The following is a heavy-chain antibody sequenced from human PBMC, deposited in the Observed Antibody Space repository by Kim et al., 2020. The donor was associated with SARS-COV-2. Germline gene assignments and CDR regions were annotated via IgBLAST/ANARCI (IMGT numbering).Heavy chain of an antibody. CDR3: ARSYSSGWNTGDY. Sequence: SQRFQGRVTIIRDTSASTAYMEVSSLRSEDTAVYYCARSYSSGWNTGDYWGQGTLVTVSS. V-gene: IGHV1-3*01. J-gene: IGHJ4*02. D-gene: IGHD6-19*01.